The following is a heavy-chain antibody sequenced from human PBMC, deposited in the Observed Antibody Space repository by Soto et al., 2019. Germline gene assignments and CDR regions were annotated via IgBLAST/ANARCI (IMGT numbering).Heavy chain of an antibody. CDR1: GGSISSGGYY. J-gene: IGHJ4*02. CDR3: ARRIVATIYYFDY. CDR2: SDYSGST. D-gene: IGHD5-12*01. Sequence: QVQLQESGPGLVKPSQTLSLTCTVSGGSISSGGYYWSWIRQHPGKGLEWIGYSDYSGSTYYNPSLKSRVTISVDTSKNQFSLKLSSVTAADTAVYYCARRIVATIYYFDYWGQGTLVTVSS. V-gene: IGHV4-31*03.